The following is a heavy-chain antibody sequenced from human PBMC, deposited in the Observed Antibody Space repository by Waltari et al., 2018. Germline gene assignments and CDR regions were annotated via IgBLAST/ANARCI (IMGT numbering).Heavy chain of an antibody. Sequence: QVQLVQSGAEVKKPGASVKVSCKASGYTFTSYDINWVRQATGQGLEWMGWRKPNRGKPGYAQKFQGRVTMTRNTSIGTAYMELSSLRSEDTAVYYCARGPLHYDCWSLRVFDPWGQGTLVTVSS. CDR3: ARGPLHYDCWSLRVFDP. V-gene: IGHV1-8*01. D-gene: IGHD3-3*01. CDR1: GYTFTSYD. J-gene: IGHJ5*02. CDR2: RKPNRGKP.